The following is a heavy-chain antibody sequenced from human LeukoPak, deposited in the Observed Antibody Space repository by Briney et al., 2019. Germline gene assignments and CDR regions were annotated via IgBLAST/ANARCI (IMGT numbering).Heavy chain of an antibody. CDR2: IKQDGSET. CDR3: ARVRAMGEDYYYYYFMDV. V-gene: IGHV3-7*01. J-gene: IGHJ6*03. CDR1: GFTFSAYW. Sequence: GGSLRLSCAASGFTFSAYWMSWVRQAPGKGLEWGANIKQDGSETYYVDSVKGRFTISRDNAKNSVYLQMNSLRAEDTAVYYCARVRAMGEDYYYYYFMDVWGKGTTVTVSS. D-gene: IGHD3-16*01.